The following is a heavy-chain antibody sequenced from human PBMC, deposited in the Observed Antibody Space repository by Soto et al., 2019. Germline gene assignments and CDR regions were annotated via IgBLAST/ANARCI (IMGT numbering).Heavy chain of an antibody. CDR3: ARDRGNIVATSNGMDV. D-gene: IGHD5-12*01. CDR1: GGSISSGGYY. CDR2: IYYSGST. J-gene: IGHJ6*02. V-gene: IGHV4-31*03. Sequence: SETLSLTCTVSGGSISSGGYYWSWIRQHPGKGLEWIGYIYYSGSTYYNPSLKSRVTISVDTSKNQFSLKLSSVTAADTAVYYCARDRGNIVATSNGMDVWGQGTTVTVSS.